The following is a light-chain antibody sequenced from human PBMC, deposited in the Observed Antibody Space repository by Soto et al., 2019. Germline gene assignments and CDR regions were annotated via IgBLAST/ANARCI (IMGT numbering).Light chain of an antibody. V-gene: IGKV3-15*01. Sequence: ELVMTQSPATLSVSLGDRATLSCRASQSVSSNLAWYQQKPGQAPRLLIYAASTRATGIPARFSGSGSGTEFTLTISSLQSEDFAVYSCQQYNNWPLTFGGGTKVDIK. CDR2: AAS. J-gene: IGKJ4*01. CDR1: QSVSSN. CDR3: QQYNNWPLT.